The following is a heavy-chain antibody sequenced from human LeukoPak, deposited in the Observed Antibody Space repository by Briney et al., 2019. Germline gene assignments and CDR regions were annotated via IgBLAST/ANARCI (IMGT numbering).Heavy chain of an antibody. V-gene: IGHV3-23*01. CDR2: ISGGGGDR. Sequence: PGGSLRLSCAASGFIFRNYAMRWVRQAPGKGLEWVSAISGGGGDRFYADSVKGRFTISRDNSKNTLYLQMSSLRVEDTAVYYCARIHDSSGFYDFDHWGQGTLVTVSS. CDR1: GFIFRNYA. CDR3: ARIHDSSGFYDFDH. J-gene: IGHJ4*02. D-gene: IGHD3-22*01.